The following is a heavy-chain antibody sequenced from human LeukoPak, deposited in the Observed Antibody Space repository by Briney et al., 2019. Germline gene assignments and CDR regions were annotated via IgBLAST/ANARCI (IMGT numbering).Heavy chain of an antibody. CDR3: AREGSSSWYGISEDAYFDY. J-gene: IGHJ4*02. V-gene: IGHV3-23*01. CDR1: GFTFSSYG. D-gene: IGHD6-13*01. Sequence: GGSLRLSCAASGFTFSSYGMSWVRQAPGKGLEWVSTISSGGTVTFHADSVKGRFTISRDDSKNSLFLQRNSLRAEDTAVYYCAREGSSSWYGISEDAYFDYWGQGTLVTVSS. CDR2: ISSGGTVT.